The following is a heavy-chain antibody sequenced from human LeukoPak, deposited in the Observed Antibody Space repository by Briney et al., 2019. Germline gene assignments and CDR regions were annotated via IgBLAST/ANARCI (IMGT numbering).Heavy chain of an antibody. D-gene: IGHD3-3*01. J-gene: IGHJ4*02. CDR1: GGSISSYY. Sequence: SETLSLTCTVSGGSISSYYWTWIRQPPGKGLEWIGYIYYSGSTNYNPSLKSRVTISVDTSKNQFSLKLSSVTAADTAVYYCARGSRGGLDYWGQGTLVTVSS. CDR2: IYYSGST. CDR3: ARGSRGGLDY. V-gene: IGHV4-59*01.